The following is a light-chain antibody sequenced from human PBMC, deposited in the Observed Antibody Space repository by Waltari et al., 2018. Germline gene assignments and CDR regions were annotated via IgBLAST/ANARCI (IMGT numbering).Light chain of an antibody. V-gene: IGLV1-51*01. J-gene: IGLJ2*01. Sequence: QSVLTQPPSVSAAPGQKVNISCSGSSSILGNAYVSWYQQLPTTAPKLLIYDNYERPSGIPDRFSGSKSGTSATLAITGLQTWDEADYYCGAWDSSLSAFVFGGGTTLTVV. CDR3: GAWDSSLSAFV. CDR2: DNY. CDR1: SSILGNAY.